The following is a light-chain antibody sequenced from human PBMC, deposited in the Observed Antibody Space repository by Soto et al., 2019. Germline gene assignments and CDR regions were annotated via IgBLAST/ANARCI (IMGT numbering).Light chain of an antibody. CDR1: QSITTY. V-gene: IGKV1-39*01. J-gene: IGKJ1*01. CDR3: QQSYNTPRT. CDR2: AAS. Sequence: DIQMTQSPSSLSASVGDRVTITYRASQSITTYLHWYQQKPGKAPNLLIYAASNLQSGAPSRFSGSGSGTDFTLTINSLQPEDFATYYCQQSYNTPRTFGQGTKVDI.